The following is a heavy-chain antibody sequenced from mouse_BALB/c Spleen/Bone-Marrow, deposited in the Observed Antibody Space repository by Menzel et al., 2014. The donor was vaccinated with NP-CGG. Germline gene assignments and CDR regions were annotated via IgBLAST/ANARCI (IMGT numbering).Heavy chain of an antibody. Sequence: VQLQQSGAELVKPEASVKLSCEASGYTFTNYWMHWVNQRPGQGLEWIGEINPTNGRSNYNEKFKSKATLTVDKSSSTAYMQLSSLTSEDSAVYYCARRGDYYGAMDYWGQGTSVTVSS. J-gene: IGHJ4*01. CDR2: INPTNGRS. D-gene: IGHD1-1*01. V-gene: IGHV1S81*02. CDR3: ARRGDYYGAMDY. CDR1: GYTFTNYW.